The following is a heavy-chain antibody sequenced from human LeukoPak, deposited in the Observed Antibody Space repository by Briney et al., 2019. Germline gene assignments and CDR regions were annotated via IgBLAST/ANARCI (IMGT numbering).Heavy chain of an antibody. J-gene: IGHJ5*02. CDR1: GGTLSSYT. CDR2: IIPILGIA. CDR3: ARGGYCSSTSCRSWFDP. Sequence: GASVKVSCKASGGTLSSYTISWVRQAPGQGLEWMGRIIPILGIANYAQKFQGRVTITADKSTSTAYMELSSLRSEDTAVYYCARGGYCSSTSCRSWFDPWGQGTLVTVSS. D-gene: IGHD2-2*01. V-gene: IGHV1-69*02.